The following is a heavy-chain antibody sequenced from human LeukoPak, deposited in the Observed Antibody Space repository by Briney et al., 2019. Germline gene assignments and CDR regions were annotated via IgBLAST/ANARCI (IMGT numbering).Heavy chain of an antibody. CDR3: ARDLSRDGYNYFDY. CDR1: GFTFSSYG. CDR2: IWYDGSNK. V-gene: IGHV3-33*01. J-gene: IGHJ4*02. D-gene: IGHD5-24*01. Sequence: SGGSLRLSCAASGFTFSSYGMHWVRQAPGKGLEWVAVIWYDGSNKYYADSVKGRFTISRDNSKNTLYLQMSSLRAEDTAVYYCARDLSRDGYNYFDYWGQGTLVTVSS.